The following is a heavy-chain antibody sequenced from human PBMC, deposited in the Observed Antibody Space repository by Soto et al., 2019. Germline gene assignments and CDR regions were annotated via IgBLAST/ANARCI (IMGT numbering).Heavy chain of an antibody. D-gene: IGHD1-26*01. CDR2: INRDGSST. J-gene: IGHJ6*02. V-gene: IGHV3-74*01. CDR1: GFTFSSYW. CDR3: VRDSYSGTPGIYYGMDV. Sequence: PGGSLRLSCAASGFTFSSYWMHWVRQAPGKGLVWVSRINRDGSSTSYADSVKGRFTISRDNAKNTLYLQMNSLRAEDTAVYYCVRDSYSGTPGIYYGMDVWGQGTTVTVSS.